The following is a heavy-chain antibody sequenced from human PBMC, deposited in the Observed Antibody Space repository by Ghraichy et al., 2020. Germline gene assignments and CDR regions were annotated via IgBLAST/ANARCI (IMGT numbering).Heavy chain of an antibody. CDR3: ARPGDTSGYHY. J-gene: IGHJ4*02. CDR1: GGVISRSSYY. V-gene: IGHV4-39*01. CDR2: IYYTETT. D-gene: IGHD3-22*01. Sequence: SETLSLTCTVSGGVISRSSYYWAWIRQPPGRGLEWIGSIYYTETTHYSPSLKSRLTISVDTSKNQFSLKLSSVTAADTAVYYFARPGDTSGYHYWGQGTLVTVSS.